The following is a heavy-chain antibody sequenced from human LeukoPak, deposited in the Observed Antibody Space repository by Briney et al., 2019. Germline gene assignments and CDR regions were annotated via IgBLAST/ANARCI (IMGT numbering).Heavy chain of an antibody. CDR1: GLTFDDYA. CDR2: ISGDGGST. J-gene: IGHJ4*02. V-gene: IGHV3-43*02. CDR3: AKDISRNFVVVPAADY. Sequence: PGGSLRLSCAASGLTFDDYAMHWVRQPPGKSLEWVSLISGDGGSTYYADSVKGRFTVSRDNSKNSLYLQMNSLRTEDTALYYCAKDISRNFVVVPAADYWGQGTLVTVYS. D-gene: IGHD2-2*01.